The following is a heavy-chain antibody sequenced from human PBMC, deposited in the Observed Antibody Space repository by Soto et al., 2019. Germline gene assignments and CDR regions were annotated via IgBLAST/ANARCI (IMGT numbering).Heavy chain of an antibody. D-gene: IGHD3-22*01. CDR2: IVVGSGNT. V-gene: IGHV1-58*01. J-gene: IGHJ6*02. CDR1: GFTFTSSA. CDR3: AAIGYRDYYYDSSGYGMDV. Sequence: QMQLVQSGPEVKKPGTSVKVSCKASGFTFTSSAVQWVRQARGQRLEWIGWIVVGSGNTNYAQKFQERVTITRDMSTSTAYMELSSLRSEDTAVYYCAAIGYRDYYYDSSGYGMDVWGQGTTVTVSS.